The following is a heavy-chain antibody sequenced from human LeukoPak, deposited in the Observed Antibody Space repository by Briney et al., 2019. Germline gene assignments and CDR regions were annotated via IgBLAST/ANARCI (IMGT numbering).Heavy chain of an antibody. V-gene: IGHV3-21*01. Sequence: GGSLRLSCAASGFTFSSYSMNWVRQAPGKGLEWVSSISCSSSYIYYADSVKGRFTISRDNAKNSLYLQMNSLRAEDTAVYYCARDGYYYDSSGRAGFDYWGQGTLVTVSS. CDR2: ISCSSSYI. CDR1: GFTFSSYS. J-gene: IGHJ4*02. D-gene: IGHD3-22*01. CDR3: ARDGYYYDSSGRAGFDY.